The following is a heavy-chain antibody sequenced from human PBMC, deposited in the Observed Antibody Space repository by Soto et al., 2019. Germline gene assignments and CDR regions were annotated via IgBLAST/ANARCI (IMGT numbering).Heavy chain of an antibody. Sequence: GESLKISCAASGFTFSSYGMHWVRQAPGKGLEWVAVIWYDGSNKYYADSVKGRFTISRDNSKNTLYLQMNSLRAEDTAVYYCARGDAPIVVVPAASTGMDVWGQGTTVTVSS. CDR3: ARGDAPIVVVPAASTGMDV. V-gene: IGHV3-33*01. CDR1: GFTFSSYG. D-gene: IGHD2-2*01. J-gene: IGHJ6*02. CDR2: IWYDGSNK.